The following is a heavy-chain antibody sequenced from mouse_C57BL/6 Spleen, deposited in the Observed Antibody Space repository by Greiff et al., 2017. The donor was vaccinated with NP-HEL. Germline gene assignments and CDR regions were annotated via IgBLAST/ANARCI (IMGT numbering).Heavy chain of an antibody. CDR2: IDPSDSYT. CDR1: GYTFTSYW. D-gene: IGHD2-1*01. CDR3: ARGGNYSWFAY. J-gene: IGHJ3*01. Sequence: QVQLKQPGAELVMPGASVKLSCKASGYTFTSYWMHWVKQRPGQGLEWIGEIDPSDSYTNYNQKFKGKSTLTVDKSSSTAYMQLSSLTSEDSAVYYCARGGNYSWFAYRGQGTLVTVSA. V-gene: IGHV1-69*01.